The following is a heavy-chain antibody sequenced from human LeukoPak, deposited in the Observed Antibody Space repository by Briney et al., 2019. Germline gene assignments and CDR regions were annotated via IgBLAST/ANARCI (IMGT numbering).Heavy chain of an antibody. V-gene: IGHV4-39*07. J-gene: IGHJ4*02. Sequence: PSETLSLTCTVSGGSISGSSHYWGWVRQPPGKGLEWIVSIYYSGCTYSNPSLESRVSISVDTFKNQFSLRLSSVTAADTAVYYCARGLNPDYYDSSGYFSFDYWGQGTLVTVSS. CDR3: ARGLNPDYYDSSGYFSFDY. CDR1: GGSISGSSHY. D-gene: IGHD3-22*01. CDR2: IYYSGCT.